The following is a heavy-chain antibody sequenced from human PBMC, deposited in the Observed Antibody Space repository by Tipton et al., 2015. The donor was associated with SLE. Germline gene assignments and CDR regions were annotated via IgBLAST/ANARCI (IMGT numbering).Heavy chain of an antibody. D-gene: IGHD2-2*01. Sequence: GSLRLSCVASGFTFSSHWMTWVRQAPGKGLEWVATIKQDGSEKHYVDSVKGRFTISRDNVKKSLDLQMNSLRVEDTAVYYCARGMGSSWYFYFDSWGQGTLVTVSS. CDR1: GFTFSSHW. CDR3: ARGMGSSWYFYFDS. CDR2: IKQDGSEK. J-gene: IGHJ4*02. V-gene: IGHV3-7*01.